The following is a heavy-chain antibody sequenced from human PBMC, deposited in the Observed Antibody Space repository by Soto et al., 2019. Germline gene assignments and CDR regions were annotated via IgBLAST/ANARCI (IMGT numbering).Heavy chain of an antibody. CDR2: ISSSSSTI. CDR3: ARDSGYSYGPFDY. Sequence: GGSLRHSCAASGVTFISYSMNWVRQATGKGLEWVSYISSSSSTIYYADSVKGRFTISRDNAKNSLYLQMNSLRAEDTAVYYCARDSGYSYGPFDYWGQGTLVTVLL. J-gene: IGHJ4*02. V-gene: IGHV3-48*01. D-gene: IGHD5-18*01. CDR1: GVTFISYS.